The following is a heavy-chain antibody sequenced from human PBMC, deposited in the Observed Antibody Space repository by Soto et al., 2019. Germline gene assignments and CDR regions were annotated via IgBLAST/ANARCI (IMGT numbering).Heavy chain of an antibody. CDR1: GGTFSSYA. D-gene: IGHD6-19*01. CDR2: IIPIFGTA. CDR3: ARGIGSGWYNSSVYY. Sequence: ASVKVSCKASGGTFSSYAISWVRQAPGQGLEWMGGIIPIFGTANYAQKFQGRVTITADKSTSTAYMELSSLRSEDTAVYYCARGIGSGWYNSSVYYRGQGTLVTVSS. J-gene: IGHJ4*02. V-gene: IGHV1-69*06.